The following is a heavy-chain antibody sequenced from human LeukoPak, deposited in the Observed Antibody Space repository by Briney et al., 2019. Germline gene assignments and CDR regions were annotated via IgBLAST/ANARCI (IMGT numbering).Heavy chain of an antibody. J-gene: IGHJ4*02. D-gene: IGHD5-12*01. CDR2: IESKTDGGTT. Sequence: GGSLRLSCAASGFTFTNAYMSWVRQAPGKGLEWVGRIESKTDGGTTEYAAPVKGRFTISSDDSTNTMYLQMSSLKTEDTAVYYCTLDSGYDYFDYWAREPWSPSP. CDR1: GFTFTNAY. V-gene: IGHV3-15*04. CDR3: TLDSGYDYFDY.